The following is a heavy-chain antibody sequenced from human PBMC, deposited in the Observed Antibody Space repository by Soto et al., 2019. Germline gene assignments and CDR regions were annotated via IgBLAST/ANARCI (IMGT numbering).Heavy chain of an antibody. J-gene: IGHJ6*03. Sequence: PSETLSLTCTVSGGSISSGGYYWSWIRQHPGKGLEWIGEINHSGSTNYNPSLKSRVTISVDTSKNQFSLKLSSVTAADTAVYYCARGGPRNYYYYYMDVWGKGTTVTVSS. CDR3: ARGGPRNYYYYYMDV. V-gene: IGHV4-61*08. CDR2: INHSGST. CDR1: GGSISSGGYY. D-gene: IGHD3-16*01.